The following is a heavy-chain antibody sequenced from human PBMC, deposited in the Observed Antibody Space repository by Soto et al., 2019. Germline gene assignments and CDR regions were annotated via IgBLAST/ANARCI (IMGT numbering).Heavy chain of an antibody. CDR3: ARWPMCLVRKGSMDV. Sequence: QVQLQESGPGLVKPSETLSLTFTVSGGSVSSGSYYWSWIRQPPGKGLEWIGYIYYSGSTNYNPSLKSRVTISVDTSKNLFSLKLSSVTAADTAVYYCARWPMCLVRKGSMDVWGQGTTVTVSS. D-gene: IGHD6-19*01. V-gene: IGHV4-61*01. CDR1: GGSVSSGSYY. J-gene: IGHJ6*02. CDR2: IYYSGST.